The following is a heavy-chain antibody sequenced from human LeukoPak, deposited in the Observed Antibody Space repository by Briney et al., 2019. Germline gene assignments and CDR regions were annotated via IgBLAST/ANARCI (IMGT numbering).Heavy chain of an antibody. D-gene: IGHD4-17*01. CDR2: ISAYNGNT. CDR3: ARDLIGVTTGYFDY. V-gene: IGHV1-18*01. J-gene: IGHJ4*02. CDR1: GYTFTSHG. Sequence: ASVKVSCKASGYTFTSHGISWVRQAPGQGLEWMGWISAYNGNTNYAQKLQGRVTMTTDTSTSTAYMELRSLRSDDTAVYYCARDLIGVTTGYFDYWGQGTLVTVSS.